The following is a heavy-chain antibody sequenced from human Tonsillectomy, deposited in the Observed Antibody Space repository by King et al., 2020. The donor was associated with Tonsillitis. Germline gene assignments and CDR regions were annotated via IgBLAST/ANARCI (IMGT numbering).Heavy chain of an antibody. J-gene: IGHJ3*02. CDR3: ARDSDDFGRARNGFNI. D-gene: IGHD3-3*01. CDR2: ISVGGTSI. V-gene: IGHV3-11*01. Sequence: VQLVESGGGLVKPGGSLRLSCAASGFTFSDYFMSWVRQAPGKGLEWLSYISVGGTSIFYADFVNGRFTISRENAKNSLFLQMNRLRAGDTAVYYCARDSDDFGRARNGFNIWGQGTMVTVS. CDR1: GFTFSDYF.